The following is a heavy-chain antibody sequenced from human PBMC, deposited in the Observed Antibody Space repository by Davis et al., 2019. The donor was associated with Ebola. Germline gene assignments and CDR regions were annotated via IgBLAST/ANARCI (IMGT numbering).Heavy chain of an antibody. CDR1: GYTFTTYG. D-gene: IGHD3-22*01. V-gene: IGHV1-18*01. CDR3: TRGAGITLTVTRLDP. CDR2: ISPYNGNT. J-gene: IGHJ5*02. Sequence: ASVKVSCKASGYTFTTYGISWVRQAPGQGLEWMGWISPYNGNTDYAQKFQGRVTMTRDTSISTAYMELSSLKSDDTAMYYCTRGAGITLTVTRLDPRGQGTLVTVSS.